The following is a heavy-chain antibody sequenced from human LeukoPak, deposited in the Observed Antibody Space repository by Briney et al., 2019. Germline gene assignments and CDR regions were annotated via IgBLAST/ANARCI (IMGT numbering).Heavy chain of an antibody. Sequence: GGSLRLSCAASGFTFSSYGMHWVRQAPGKGLEWVAFIQYDGSNKYYADSVKGRFTISRDNSKNTLYLQMNSLRAEDTAVYYCAKVSPINPSGYLDYWGQGTLVTVSS. J-gene: IGHJ4*02. CDR3: AKVSPINPSGYLDY. CDR2: IQYDGSNK. D-gene: IGHD3-3*01. CDR1: GFTFSSYG. V-gene: IGHV3-30*02.